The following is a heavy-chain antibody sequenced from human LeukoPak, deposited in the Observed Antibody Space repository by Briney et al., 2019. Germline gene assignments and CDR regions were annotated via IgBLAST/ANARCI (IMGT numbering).Heavy chain of an antibody. CDR3: ATDFYDST. D-gene: IGHD3-22*01. V-gene: IGHV3-23*01. Sequence: GGSLRLSCAASGFTFSSSAMSWVRQAPGKGLEWVSAISNNGGYTYYADSVQGRFTISRDNSKSTLCLQMNSLRAEDTAVYYCATDFYDSTWGQGTLVTVSS. CDR2: ISNNGGYT. CDR1: GFTFSSSA. J-gene: IGHJ5*02.